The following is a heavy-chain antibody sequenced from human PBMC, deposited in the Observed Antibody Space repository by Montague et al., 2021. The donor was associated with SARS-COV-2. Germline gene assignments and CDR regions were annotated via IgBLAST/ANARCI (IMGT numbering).Heavy chain of an antibody. CDR1: GDSITNHY. V-gene: IGHV4-4*07. CDR2: MHFTGKT. J-gene: IGHJ4*02. Sequence: SETLSLTCSVSGDSITNHYRSWIRQPAGKGLEWIGRMHFTGKTNISPFFSSRLTMSADTSKNQFSLKLTSVTAADTAIYFCASGRFDFGTGRQGTIDFWGQGTLVTVSS. CDR3: ASGRFDFGTGRQGTIDF. D-gene: IGHD3-10*01.